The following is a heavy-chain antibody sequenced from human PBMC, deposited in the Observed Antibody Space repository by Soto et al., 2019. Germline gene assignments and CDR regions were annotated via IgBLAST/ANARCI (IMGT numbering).Heavy chain of an antibody. J-gene: IGHJ4*02. Sequence: GGSLRLSCAASGFTFSKYAVQWVRQAPGKGLEWVALISYDGNNQFYADSVKGRFTISRDNSRNTLYLQMGSLRPEDTAIYYYATYDYGYNNFWGQGTLVTVSS. D-gene: IGHD4-17*01. CDR2: ISYDGNNQ. V-gene: IGHV3-30-3*01. CDR1: GFTFSKYA. CDR3: ATYDYGYNNF.